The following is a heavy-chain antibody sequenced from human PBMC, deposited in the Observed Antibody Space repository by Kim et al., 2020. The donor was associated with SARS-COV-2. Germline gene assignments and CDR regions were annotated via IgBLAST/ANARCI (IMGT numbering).Heavy chain of an antibody. CDR3: ASLRLSDY. D-gene: IGHD2-21*02. CDR1: GFTFSSYC. Sequence: GGSLRLSCAASGFTFSSYCMNWVRQAPGKGLEWVSSINSSSSYIYYADSGKGRFTISRDKAKNSLYLQMNSLIAEDTAVYYCASLRLSDYWGQGTLVTVSS. V-gene: IGHV3-21*01. J-gene: IGHJ4*02. CDR2: INSSSSYI.